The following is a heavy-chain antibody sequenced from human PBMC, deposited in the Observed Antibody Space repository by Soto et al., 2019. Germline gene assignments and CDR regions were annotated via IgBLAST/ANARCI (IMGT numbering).Heavy chain of an antibody. J-gene: IGHJ6*02. CDR3: ARRVQVWLTDYYGMDV. CDR1: GYAYVTYA. Sequence: QAQLVQSGAEVKKPGASVNVSCKASGYAYVTYAITWVRQRPGQGLEWMGWISTLNGNTNYAQNFQGRVTMTTDTSTRIVHLELRCLRSDDTAVYYWARRVQVWLTDYYGMDVWGQGTTVTVSS. CDR2: ISTLNGNT. V-gene: IGHV1-18*01. D-gene: IGHD1-1*01.